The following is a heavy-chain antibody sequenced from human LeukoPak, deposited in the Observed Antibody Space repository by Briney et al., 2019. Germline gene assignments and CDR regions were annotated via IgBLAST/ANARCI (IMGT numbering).Heavy chain of an antibody. Sequence: GGSLRLSCAASGFTVSSNYMSWVRQAPGKGLEWVSVIYSGGSTYYADSVKGRFTISRDNYKNTMYLQMNSMRAEDTDVYYCARDLLDYYDSSGYPRGAFDIWGQGTMVTVSS. CDR3: ARDLLDYYDSSGYPRGAFDI. V-gene: IGHV3-66*02. J-gene: IGHJ3*02. D-gene: IGHD3-22*01. CDR2: IYSGGST. CDR1: GFTVSSNY.